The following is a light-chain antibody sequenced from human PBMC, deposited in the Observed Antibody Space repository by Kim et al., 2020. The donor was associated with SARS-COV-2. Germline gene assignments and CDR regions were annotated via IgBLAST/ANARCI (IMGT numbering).Light chain of an antibody. CDR3: QQYDNRPFT. CDR2: DAS. V-gene: IGKV1-33*01. J-gene: IGKJ3*01. Sequence: DIQMTQSPSSLSASLGDIVTITCQASQDISNYLNWYQQKPGKAPKHLINDASNLETGVPSRFSGSGSGTDFIFTISSLQPEDVATYFCQQYDNRPFTFGPGTKVDIK. CDR1: QDISNY.